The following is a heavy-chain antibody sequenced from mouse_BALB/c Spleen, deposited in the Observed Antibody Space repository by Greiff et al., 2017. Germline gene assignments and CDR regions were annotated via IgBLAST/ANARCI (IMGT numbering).Heavy chain of an antibody. CDR1: GFNIKDTY. Sequence: VHVKQSGAELVKPGASVKLSCTASGFNIKDTYMHWVKQRPEQGLEWIGRIDPANGNTKYDPKFQGKATITADTSSNTAYLQLSSLTSEDTAVYYCARSLLPGYAMDYWGQGTSVTVSS. CDR3: ARSLLPGYAMDY. CDR2: IDPANGNT. V-gene: IGHV14-3*02. J-gene: IGHJ4*01. D-gene: IGHD1-2*01.